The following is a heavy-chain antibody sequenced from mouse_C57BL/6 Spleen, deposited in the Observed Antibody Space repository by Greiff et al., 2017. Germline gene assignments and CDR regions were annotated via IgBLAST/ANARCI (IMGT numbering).Heavy chain of an antibody. D-gene: IGHD1-1*01. CDR2: IYPGSGST. J-gene: IGHJ3*01. CDR3: ARKDGSLSY. CDR1: GYTFTSYW. Sequence: QVHVKQPGAELVKPGASVKMSCKASGYTFTSYWITWVKQRPGQGLEWIGDIYPGSGSTNYNEKFKSKATLTVDTSSSTAYMQLSSLTSEDSAVYYCARKDGSLSYWGQGTLVTVSA. V-gene: IGHV1-55*01.